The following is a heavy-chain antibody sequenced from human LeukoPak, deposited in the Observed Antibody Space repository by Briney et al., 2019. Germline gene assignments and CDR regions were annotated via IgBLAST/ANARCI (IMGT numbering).Heavy chain of an antibody. CDR2: ITGSGNY. Sequence: GGSLRLSCAASGFDFSYHVINWVRQAPGKGLEWVSSITGSGNYYADSVRGRFTISRDNARNSLYLQMNSLRAEDTAVYYCLRGGPKWYFDLWGRGTLVTVSS. CDR3: LRGGPKWYFDL. CDR1: GFDFSYHV. J-gene: IGHJ2*01. V-gene: IGHV3-21*01.